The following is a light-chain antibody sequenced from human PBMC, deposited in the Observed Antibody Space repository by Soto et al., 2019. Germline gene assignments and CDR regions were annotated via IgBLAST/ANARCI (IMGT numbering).Light chain of an antibody. Sequence: DIQMTQSPSTLSASVGDRVTITCRASHSINMWVAWYQQKPGQAPKLLMYDVSTLQSGVPSRFSGSGSGTEFTLTISSLQPDDFATYYCQQYMSYSFGQGTKVDIK. CDR2: DVS. CDR3: QQYMSYS. V-gene: IGKV1-5*01. J-gene: IGKJ1*01. CDR1: HSINMW.